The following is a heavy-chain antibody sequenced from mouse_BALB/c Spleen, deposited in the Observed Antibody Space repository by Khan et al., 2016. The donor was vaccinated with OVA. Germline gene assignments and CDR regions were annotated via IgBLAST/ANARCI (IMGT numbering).Heavy chain of an antibody. CDR3: ARGYFGNYEFAY. CDR2: IFPGTGTT. Sequence: QVQLKQSGAELVKPGASVKLSCKTSGYTFTSYWIQWVKQRPGQGLGWIGQIFPGTGTTYYNENFKGKATLTVDKSSNTAYMQFSSLTSEDSAVYFCARGYFGNYEFAYWGQGTLVTVSP. V-gene: IGHV1S132*01. J-gene: IGHJ3*01. CDR1: GYTFTSYW. D-gene: IGHD2-1*01.